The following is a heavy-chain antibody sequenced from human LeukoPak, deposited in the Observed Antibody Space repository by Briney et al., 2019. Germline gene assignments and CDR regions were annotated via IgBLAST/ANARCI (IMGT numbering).Heavy chain of an antibody. V-gene: IGHV4-59*01. CDR2: IYYSGST. D-gene: IGHD3-10*01. CDR1: GGSISSYY. J-gene: IGHJ5*02. Sequence: SGTLSLTCTVSGGSISSYYWSWIRQPPGKGLEWIGYIYYSGSTNYNPSLKSRVTISVDTSKNQFSLKLSSVTAADTAVYYCARARDYYGSGSPPNWFDPWGQGTLVTVSS. CDR3: ARARDYYGSGSPPNWFDP.